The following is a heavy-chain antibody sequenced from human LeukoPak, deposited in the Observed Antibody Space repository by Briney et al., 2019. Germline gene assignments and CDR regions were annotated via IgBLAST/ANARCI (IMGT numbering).Heavy chain of an antibody. D-gene: IGHD3-22*01. V-gene: IGHV1-24*01. CDR3: ATASKTTYYYDSSGYFDY. J-gene: IGHJ4*02. CDR2: FDPEDGET. Sequence: ASVKVSCKVSGYTLTELSMHWVRQAPGKGLEWMGGFDPEDGETIYAQKFQGRVTMTEDTSTDTAYMELSSLRSEGTAVYYCATASKTTYYYDSSGYFDYWGQGTLVTVSS. CDR1: GYTLTELS.